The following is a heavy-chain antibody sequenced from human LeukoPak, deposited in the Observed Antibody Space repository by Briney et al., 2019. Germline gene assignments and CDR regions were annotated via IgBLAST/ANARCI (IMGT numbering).Heavy chain of an antibody. CDR2: IYYTGGT. CDR1: GGSVSDYY. J-gene: IGHJ4*02. CDR3: ASRKLGNDY. Sequence: SETLSLTCTISGGSVSDYYWSWIRQSPGKGLEWIGYIYYTGGTTYNPSLKSRVTISADTSKNQFSLKLSSVTAADTAVYYCASRKLGNDYWGQGTLVTVSS. D-gene: IGHD7-27*01. V-gene: IGHV4-59*02.